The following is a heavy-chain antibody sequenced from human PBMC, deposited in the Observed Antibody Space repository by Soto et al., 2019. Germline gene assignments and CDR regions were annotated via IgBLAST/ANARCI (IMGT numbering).Heavy chain of an antibody. CDR2: INHSGST. CDR3: ARGRQRNIAARFNYYYYYMDV. J-gene: IGHJ6*03. CDR1: GGSFSGYY. Sequence: ASETLSLTCAVYGGSFSGYYWSWIRQPPGKGLEWIGEINHSGSTNYNPSLKSRVTISVDTSKNQFSLKLSSVTAADTAVYYCARGRQRNIAARFNYYYYYMDVWGKGTTVTVSS. V-gene: IGHV4-34*01. D-gene: IGHD6-6*01.